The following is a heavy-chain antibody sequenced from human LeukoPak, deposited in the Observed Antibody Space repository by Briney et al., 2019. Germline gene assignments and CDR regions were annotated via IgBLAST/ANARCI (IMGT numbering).Heavy chain of an antibody. V-gene: IGHV1-8*01. CDR1: GYTFTSYD. Sequence: ASVKVSCKASGYTFTSYDINWVRQATGQGLEWMGWMNPNNANTDYGQKFQGRVTLTRNTSISTAYMELRSLRSDDTAVYYCARDYDILTGYQGFIWGQGTMVTVSS. D-gene: IGHD3-9*01. J-gene: IGHJ3*02. CDR2: MNPNNANT. CDR3: ARDYDILTGYQGFI.